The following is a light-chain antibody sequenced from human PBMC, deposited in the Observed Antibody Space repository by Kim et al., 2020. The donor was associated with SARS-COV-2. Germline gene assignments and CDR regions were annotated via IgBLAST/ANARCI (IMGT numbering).Light chain of an antibody. CDR3: QSYDSSLSGWV. CDR2: GNS. J-gene: IGLJ3*02. CDR1: SSNIGAGYD. V-gene: IGLV1-40*01. Sequence: QRVTISCTGSSSNIGAGYDVHWYQQFPGTAPKLLIYGNSNRPSGVPDRFSGSKSGTSASLAITGLQAEDEADYYCQSYDSSLSGWVFGGGTQLTVL.